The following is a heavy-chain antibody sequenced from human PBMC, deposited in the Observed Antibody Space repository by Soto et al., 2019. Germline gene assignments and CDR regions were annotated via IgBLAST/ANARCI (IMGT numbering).Heavy chain of an antibody. CDR3: ARHPGYYVFWSGYYSRFGAFDI. V-gene: IGHV5-51*01. CDR1: GYSFTSYW. J-gene: IGHJ3*02. Sequence: PGESLKISCKGSGYSFTSYWIGWVRQMPGKGLEWMGIIYPGDTDTRYSPSFQGQVTISADKSISTAYLQWSSLKASDTARYYCARHPGYYVFWSGYYSRFGAFDIWGQGTMVTVSS. D-gene: IGHD3-3*01. CDR2: IYPGDTDT.